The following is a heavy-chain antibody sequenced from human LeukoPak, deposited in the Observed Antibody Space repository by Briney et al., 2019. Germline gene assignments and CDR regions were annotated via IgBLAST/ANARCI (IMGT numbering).Heavy chain of an antibody. CDR2: IIPILGIA. CDR1: GGTFSSYA. J-gene: IGHJ4*02. Sequence: SVKVSCKASGGTFSSYAISWVRQAPGQGLEWMGRIIPILGIANYAQRFQGRVTITADKSTSTAYMELSSLRSEDTAVYYCASLGATVTFDYWDQGTLVTVSS. CDR3: ASLGATVTFDY. V-gene: IGHV1-69*04. D-gene: IGHD4-17*01.